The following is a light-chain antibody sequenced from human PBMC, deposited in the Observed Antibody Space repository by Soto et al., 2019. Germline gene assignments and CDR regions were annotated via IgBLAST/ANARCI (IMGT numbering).Light chain of an antibody. CDR2: GNK. J-gene: IGLJ3*02. Sequence: QSVLTQPPSVSGAPGQRVTISCTGSSSNVGAGYDVHWYQQLPGTAPKLLIYGNKNRPSGVPDRFSGSKSGTSASLAVTGLQAVDEADYYCQSYDSSLSRRWVFGGGTKLTVL. V-gene: IGLV1-40*01. CDR1: SSNVGAGYD. CDR3: QSYDSSLSRRWV.